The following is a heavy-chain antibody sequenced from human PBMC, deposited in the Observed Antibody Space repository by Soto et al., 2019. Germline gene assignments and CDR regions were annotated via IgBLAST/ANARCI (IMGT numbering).Heavy chain of an antibody. Sequence: QVQLQESGPGLVKPSETLSLTCTVSGGSISSYYWSWIRQPPGKGLEWIGYIYYSGSTNYNPSLKSRVTISVDTSKNQFSLKLSSVTAADTAVYYCAAQRQGDNWFDPWGQGTLVTVSS. CDR3: AAQRQGDNWFDP. CDR2: IYYSGST. V-gene: IGHV4-59*08. J-gene: IGHJ5*02. CDR1: GGSISSYY.